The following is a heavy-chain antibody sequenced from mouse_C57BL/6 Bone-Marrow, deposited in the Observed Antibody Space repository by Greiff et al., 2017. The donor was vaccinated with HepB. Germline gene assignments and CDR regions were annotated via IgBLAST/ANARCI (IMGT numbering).Heavy chain of an antibody. V-gene: IGHV1-18*01. CDR3: ARGGYGNYGRVDY. CDR2: INPNNGGT. J-gene: IGHJ4*01. Sequence: EVHLVESGPELVKPGASVKIPCKASGYTFTDYNMDWVKQSHGKSLEWIGDINPNNGGTIYNQKFKGKATLTVDKSSSTAYMELRSLTSEDTAVYYCARGGYGNYGRVDYWGQGTSVTVSS. D-gene: IGHD2-10*02. CDR1: GYTFTDYN.